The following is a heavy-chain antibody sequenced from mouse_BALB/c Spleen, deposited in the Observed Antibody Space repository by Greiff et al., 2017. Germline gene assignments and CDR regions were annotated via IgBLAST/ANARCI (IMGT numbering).Heavy chain of an antibody. CDR3: ARANWDWYFDV. Sequence: DVMLVESGGGLVQPGGSLKLSCAASGFTFSSYGMSWVRQTPDKRLELVATINSNGGSTYYPDSVKGRFTISRDNAKNTLYLQMSSLKSEDTAMYYCARANWDWYFDVWGAGTTVTVSS. J-gene: IGHJ1*01. CDR1: GFTFSSYG. CDR2: INSNGGST. V-gene: IGHV5-6-3*01. D-gene: IGHD4-1*01.